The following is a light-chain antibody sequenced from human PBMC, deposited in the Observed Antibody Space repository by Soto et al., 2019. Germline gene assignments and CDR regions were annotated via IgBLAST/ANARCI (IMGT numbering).Light chain of an antibody. J-gene: IGLJ1*01. CDR1: SSDVGDYEY. CDR3: ASYSVNTFYD. CDR2: EVR. V-gene: IGLV2-8*01. Sequence: QSALTQPPSASGSPGQSVTISCTGTSSDVGDYEYVSWYQQHPGKAPKLLIYEVRKRPSGVPDRFSGSKSGDTASLTVSGLQAEDEADYYCASYSVNTFYDFGPGTKVTVL.